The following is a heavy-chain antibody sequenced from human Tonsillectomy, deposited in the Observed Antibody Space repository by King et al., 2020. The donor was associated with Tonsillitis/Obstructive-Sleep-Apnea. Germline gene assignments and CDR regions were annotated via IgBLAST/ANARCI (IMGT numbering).Heavy chain of an antibody. V-gene: IGHV3-74*01. Sequence: VQLVESGGGLVQPGGSLRLSCAASGFTFSSYWKHWVRQPPGRGLVWVSRINSDGSSTSYADSVKGRFTISRHNAKNTLYLQMNSVRAEDTAVYYCARGGDFWGGSNWFDSWGQGTLVTVSS. J-gene: IGHJ5*01. CDR2: INSDGSST. D-gene: IGHD3-3*01. CDR1: GFTFSSYW. CDR3: ARGGDFWGGSNWFDS.